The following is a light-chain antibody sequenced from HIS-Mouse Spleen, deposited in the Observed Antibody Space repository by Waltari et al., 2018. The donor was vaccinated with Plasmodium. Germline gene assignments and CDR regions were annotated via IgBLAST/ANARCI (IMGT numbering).Light chain of an antibody. Sequence: EIVMTQSPATLPVSTGERATVSCRARQSVSSNLAWYQQKPGQAPRLLIYGASTRATGIPARFSGSGSGTEFTLTISSLQSEDLAVYYCQQYNNWSFTFGPGTKVDIK. CDR2: GAS. J-gene: IGKJ3*01. V-gene: IGKV3-15*01. CDR1: QSVSSN. CDR3: QQYNNWSFT.